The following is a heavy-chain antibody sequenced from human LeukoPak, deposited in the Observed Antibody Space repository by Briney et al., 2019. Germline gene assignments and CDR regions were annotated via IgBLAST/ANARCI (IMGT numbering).Heavy chain of an antibody. CDR3: ARGRYYYDSSGYYYVRDYYYYGMDV. Sequence: SETLSLTCTVSGGSISSYYWSWIRQPPGKGLGWIGNIYYSGSTNYNPSLKSRVTISVDTSKNQFSLKLSSVTAADTAVYYCARGRYYYDSSGYYYVRDYYYYGMDVWGQGTTVTVSS. CDR2: IYYSGST. CDR1: GGSISSYY. D-gene: IGHD3-22*01. V-gene: IGHV4-59*01. J-gene: IGHJ6*02.